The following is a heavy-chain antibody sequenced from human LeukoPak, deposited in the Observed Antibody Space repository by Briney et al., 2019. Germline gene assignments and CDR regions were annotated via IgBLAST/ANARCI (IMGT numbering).Heavy chain of an antibody. J-gene: IGHJ6*03. CDR1: GGSFSGYH. Sequence: SETLSLTCAVYGGSFSGYHWTWIRQSPGRGREWIGDINLRGSTYYNPSLKSRLTISVGTSKNQFSLKLRSVTAVDTAVYYCARGRHDITMIVVVMTSVSYYLDVWGKGTTVTLS. V-gene: IGHV4-34*01. CDR3: ARGRHDITMIVVVMTSVSYYLDV. CDR2: INLRGST. D-gene: IGHD3-22*01.